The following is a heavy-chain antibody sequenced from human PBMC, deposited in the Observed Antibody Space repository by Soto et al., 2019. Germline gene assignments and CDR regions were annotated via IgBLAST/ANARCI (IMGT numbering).Heavy chain of an antibody. D-gene: IGHD3-22*01. J-gene: IGHJ3*02. Sequence: PSETLSLTCTVSDGYISNGDYYWSWIRQPPGKGLEWIGYIYYSGSSYYNPSLKSRVIISIDTSKNQFSLKLSSVTAADTAVYYCARTYDGSGPNSGGYAFDIWGQGTMVTVSS. CDR1: DGYISNGDYY. V-gene: IGHV4-30-4*01. CDR3: ARTYDGSGPNSGGYAFDI. CDR2: IYYSGSS.